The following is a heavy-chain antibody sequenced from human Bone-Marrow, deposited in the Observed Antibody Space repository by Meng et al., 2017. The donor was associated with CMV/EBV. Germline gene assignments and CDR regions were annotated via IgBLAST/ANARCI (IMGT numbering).Heavy chain of an antibody. Sequence: GGSLRLSCAASGFTFDYYGMHWVRQTPGTGLEWVAFIRHDGSGKYYGDSVKGRFIISRDNSKNTLYLQMNSLRPEETGLYYCARGGSLDAFDIWGQGTMVTVSS. V-gene: IGHV3-30*02. J-gene: IGHJ3*02. CDR1: GFTFDYYG. CDR3: ARGGSLDAFDI. CDR2: IRHDGSGK. D-gene: IGHD1-26*01.